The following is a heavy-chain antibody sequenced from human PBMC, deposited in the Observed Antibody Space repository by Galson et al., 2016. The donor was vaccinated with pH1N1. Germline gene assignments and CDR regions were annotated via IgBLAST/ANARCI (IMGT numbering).Heavy chain of an antibody. CDR1: GFTFTSYA. CDR2: ILYDGTNE. J-gene: IGHJ4*02. V-gene: IGHV3-30*04. D-gene: IGHD5-12*01. CDR3: ARDSEYSGHEGFH. Sequence: SLRLSCAASGFTFTSYAMHWVRQAPGKGLEWVAVILYDGTNECYAGSVKGRFTISRDKTQSTVYLQMNSLRTEDTAVYYCARDSEYSGHEGFHWAQGTLVIVSS.